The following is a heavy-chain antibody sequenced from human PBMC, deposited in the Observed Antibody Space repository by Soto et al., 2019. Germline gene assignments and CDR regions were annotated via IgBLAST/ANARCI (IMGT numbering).Heavy chain of an antibody. CDR2: ISAYNGNT. D-gene: IGHD3-3*01. CDR3: ERDEIRFLEWLPLTYMDF. V-gene: IGHV1-18*01. CDR1: GYTFTNYG. J-gene: IGHJ6*03. Sequence: ASVKVSCKASGYTFTNYGINWVRQAPGQGLEWMGWISAYNGNTNYAQKFQDRVTMTTDTSTSTAYMDLRNLRSDDTAVYYCERDEIRFLEWLPLTYMDFSGKGSSVIGSS.